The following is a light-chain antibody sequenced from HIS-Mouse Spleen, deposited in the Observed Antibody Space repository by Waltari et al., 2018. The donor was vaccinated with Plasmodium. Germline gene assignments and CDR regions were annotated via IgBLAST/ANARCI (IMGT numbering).Light chain of an antibody. CDR2: GAS. V-gene: IGKV3-20*01. J-gene: IGKJ3*01. CDR3: QQYGSSRFT. CDR1: QNVSSSY. Sequence: DIVFTKSAGTLSLSPGERAPLARRSSQNVSSSYLAWYQQKPGQAPRLLIYGASSRATGIPDRFSGSGSGTDFTLTISRLEPEDWAVYYCQQYGSSRFTFGPGTKVDIK.